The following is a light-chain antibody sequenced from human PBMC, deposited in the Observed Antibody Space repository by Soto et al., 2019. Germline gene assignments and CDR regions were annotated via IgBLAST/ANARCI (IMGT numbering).Light chain of an antibody. CDR2: DND. V-gene: IGLV1-51*01. Sequence: QSVLSQPPSVSAAPGQKVTISCSGSSSNIGIKEVSWYQQFPGTAPKVLIYDNDVRPSGIPDRFSVSKSGTSATLGITGLQSGDEADYYCGAWDDSLSGAVFGGGTKLTVL. J-gene: IGLJ2*01. CDR1: SSNIGIKE. CDR3: GAWDDSLSGAV.